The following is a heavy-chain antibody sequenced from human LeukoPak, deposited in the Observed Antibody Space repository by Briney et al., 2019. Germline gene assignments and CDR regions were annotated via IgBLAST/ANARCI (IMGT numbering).Heavy chain of an antibody. V-gene: IGHV1-2*06. CDR1: GGTFSSYA. CDR2: INPNSGGT. CDR3: ARAYDFPDY. J-gene: IGHJ4*02. D-gene: IGHD3-3*01. Sequence: ASVKVSCKASGGTFSSYAISWVRQAPGQGLEWMGRINPNSGGTNYAQKFQGRVTMTRDTSTSTVYMELSSLRSEDTAVYYCARAYDFPDYWGQGTLVTVSS.